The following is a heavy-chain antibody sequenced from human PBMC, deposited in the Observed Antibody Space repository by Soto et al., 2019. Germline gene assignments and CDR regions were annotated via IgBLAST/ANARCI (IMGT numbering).Heavy chain of an antibody. Sequence: GESLKISCKGSGYSFTSYWIGWVRQMPGKGLEWMGIIYPGDSDTRYSPSFQGQVTISADKSISTAYLQWSSLKASDTAMYYCARCQKVATKYYYYYYMDVWGKGTTVTVS. D-gene: IGHD5-12*01. V-gene: IGHV5-51*01. J-gene: IGHJ6*03. CDR2: IYPGDSDT. CDR1: GYSFTSYW. CDR3: ARCQKVATKYYYYYYMDV.